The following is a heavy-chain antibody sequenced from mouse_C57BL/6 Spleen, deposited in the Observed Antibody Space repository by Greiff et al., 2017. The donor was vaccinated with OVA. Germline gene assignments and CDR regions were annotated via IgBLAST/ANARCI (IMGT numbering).Heavy chain of an antibody. CDR1: GYTFTSYW. V-gene: IGHV1-69*01. Sequence: QVQLKQPGAELVMPGASVKLSCKASGYTFTSYWMHWVKQRPGQGLEWIGEIDPSDSYTNYNQKFKGKSTLTVDKSSSTAYMQLSSLTSEDSAVYYCARWGNTGEWFADWGQGTLVTVSA. J-gene: IGHJ3*01. CDR3: ARWGNTGEWFAD. CDR2: IDPSDSYT. D-gene: IGHD1-1*01.